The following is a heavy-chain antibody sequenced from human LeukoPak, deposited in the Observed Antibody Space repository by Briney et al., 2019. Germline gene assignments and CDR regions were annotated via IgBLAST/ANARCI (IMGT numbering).Heavy chain of an antibody. D-gene: IGHD3-22*01. CDR2: ISDSGSDT. V-gene: IGHV3-23*01. CDR3: AKGYYGNYFDY. J-gene: IGHJ4*02. CDR1: GFTFDSYA. Sequence: GGSLRLSCAASGFTFDSYAMNWVRQAPGKGLEWLAVISDSGSDTYYADSVKGRFTTSRDNSKNTLYVQMNSLRAEDTAVYYCAKGYYGNYFDYWGQGTLVTVSS.